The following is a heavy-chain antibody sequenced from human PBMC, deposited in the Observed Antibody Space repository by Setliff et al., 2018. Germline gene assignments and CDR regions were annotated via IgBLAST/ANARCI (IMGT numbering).Heavy chain of an antibody. CDR3: VKGSDPYYFYYMDV. J-gene: IGHJ6*03. V-gene: IGHV3-23*01. CDR2: IHVSGGST. Sequence: GSLRLSCAASGFVFSNFAVTWVRQAPGKGLEWVSSIHVSGGSTYYADSVKGRFVISRDNSMNTLYLQMNRLSAEDTAVFYCVKGSDPYYFYYMDVCGKGTTVTVSS. CDR1: GFVFSNFA. D-gene: IGHD2-21*02.